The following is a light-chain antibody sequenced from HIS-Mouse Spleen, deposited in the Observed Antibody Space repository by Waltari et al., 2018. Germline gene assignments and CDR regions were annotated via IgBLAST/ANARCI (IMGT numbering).Light chain of an antibody. Sequence: QSVLTQPPSASGTPVQRVTISCSGSSSNIGSNYVYWYQQLPGTAPKLLIFRNNPRPAGVPDRCSGSKSGTSASLAISGLRSEDGADYYWAAWDDSLSGWVFGGGTKLTVL. CDR3: AAWDDSLSGWV. V-gene: IGLV1-47*01. J-gene: IGLJ3*02. CDR1: SSNIGSNY. CDR2: RNN.